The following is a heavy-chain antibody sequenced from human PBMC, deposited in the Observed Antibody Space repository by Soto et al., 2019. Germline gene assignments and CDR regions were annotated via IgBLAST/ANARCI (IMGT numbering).Heavy chain of an antibody. D-gene: IGHD3-16*01. CDR2: ISSSSAYI. CDR3: ARDGLTFGGD. Sequence: EVHLVEAGGGLVKPGESLTLSCAASGFTFGSFTLNWVCQAPGKGLEWVSSISSSSAYIYYAESVKGRFTISRDNARSTLYLQMNSLRLDDTAVYFCARDGLTFGGDWGQGTLVAVSS. V-gene: IGHV3-21*06. CDR1: GFTFGSFT. J-gene: IGHJ4*02.